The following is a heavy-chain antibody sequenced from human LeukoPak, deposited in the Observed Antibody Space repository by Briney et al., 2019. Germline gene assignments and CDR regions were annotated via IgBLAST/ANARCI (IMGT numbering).Heavy chain of an antibody. Sequence: AGGSLRLSCAASRFTFSSYWMSWVRQAPGKGLEWVANIKQDGSEKYYVDSVKGRFTISRDNAKNSLYLQMNSLRAEDTAVYYCASHGYSSGWYYYYMDVWGKGTTVTISS. CDR1: RFTFSSYW. J-gene: IGHJ6*03. CDR3: ASHGYSSGWYYYYMDV. CDR2: IKQDGSEK. D-gene: IGHD6-19*01. V-gene: IGHV3-7*01.